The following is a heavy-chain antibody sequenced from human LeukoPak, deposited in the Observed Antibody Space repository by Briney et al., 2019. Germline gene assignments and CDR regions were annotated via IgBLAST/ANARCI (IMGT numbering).Heavy chain of an antibody. Sequence: PSETLSLTCAVYGGSFSGYYWSWIRQPPGKGLEWIGEINHSGSTNYNPSLKSRVTISVDTSKNQFSLKLSSVTAADTAVYYCARGRPDRRGSGSYYNRWFDPWGQGTLVTVSS. D-gene: IGHD3-10*01. CDR2: INHSGST. CDR1: GGSFSGYY. J-gene: IGHJ5*02. CDR3: ARGRPDRRGSGSYYNRWFDP. V-gene: IGHV4-34*01.